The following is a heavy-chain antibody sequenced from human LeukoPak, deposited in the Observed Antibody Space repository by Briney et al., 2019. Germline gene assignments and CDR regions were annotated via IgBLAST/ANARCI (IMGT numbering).Heavy chain of an antibody. CDR1: GFTFSSYW. Sequence: GGSLRLSCAASGFTFSSYWMHWVRQAPGKGLVWVSRINSDGSSTNYADSVKGRFTISRDNAKNTLYLQMNSLRDEDTAVYYCAKYGDYWYFDLWGRGTLVTVSS. D-gene: IGHD4-17*01. V-gene: IGHV3-74*01. CDR3: AKYGDYWYFDL. J-gene: IGHJ2*01. CDR2: INSDGSST.